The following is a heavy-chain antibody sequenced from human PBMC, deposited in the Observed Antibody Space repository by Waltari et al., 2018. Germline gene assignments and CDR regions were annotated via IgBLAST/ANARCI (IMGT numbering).Heavy chain of an antibody. CDR1: GGSISSYY. CDR2: IYTSGST. V-gene: IGHV4-4*09. Sequence: QLQLQESGPGLVKPSETLSLTCTVSGGSISSYYWSWIRQPPGKGLEWIGYIYTSGSTNDTPALKSRVTISVDTSKNQFSLKLSSVTAADTAVYYCARDNYDYVWGSSNWFDPWGQGTLVTVSS. D-gene: IGHD3-16*01. J-gene: IGHJ5*02. CDR3: ARDNYDYVWGSSNWFDP.